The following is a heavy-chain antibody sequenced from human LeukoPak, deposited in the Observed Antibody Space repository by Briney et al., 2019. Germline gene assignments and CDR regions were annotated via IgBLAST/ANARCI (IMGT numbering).Heavy chain of an antibody. CDR3: AKGGSYRSQPYFDY. Sequence: GGSLRLSCAASGFTFSNYGMHWVRQAPGKGLEWVAFIQFDGSETYYADSVKGRFAISRDNSKNTVYLQMNSLRAEDTAVYYCAKGGSYRSQPYFDYWGQGTPVTVSS. CDR1: GFTFSNYG. CDR2: IQFDGSET. J-gene: IGHJ4*02. D-gene: IGHD3-16*02. V-gene: IGHV3-30*02.